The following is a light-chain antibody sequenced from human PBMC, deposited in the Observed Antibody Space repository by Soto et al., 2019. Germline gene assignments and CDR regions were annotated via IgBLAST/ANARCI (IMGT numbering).Light chain of an antibody. CDR1: SSNIGNNA. CDR3: ATWDDSLKGVV. Sequence: QSVLTQPSSVSEAPRQTVPISCSGSSSNIGNNAVNWYQQLPGKAPTYLIYHDYLLPSGVSDRFSGSRSGTSASLVISGLQSEDEGDYYCATWDDSLKGVVFGGGTQLTVL. CDR2: HDY. V-gene: IGLV1-36*01. J-gene: IGLJ7*01.